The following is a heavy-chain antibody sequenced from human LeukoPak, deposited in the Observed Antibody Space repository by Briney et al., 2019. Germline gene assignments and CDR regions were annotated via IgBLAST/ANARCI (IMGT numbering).Heavy chain of an antibody. J-gene: IGHJ3*02. CDR3: ARPTTYYYDSSGHDAFDI. CDR1: GYSFTNYW. Sequence: GESLKISCKGSGYSFTNYWIGWVRQMPGKGLEWMGIIYPGDSDTRYSPSFQGQVTISADKSISTAYLQWSSLKASDTAMYYCARPTTYYYDSSGHDAFDILGQGTMVTVPS. D-gene: IGHD3-22*01. CDR2: IYPGDSDT. V-gene: IGHV5-51*01.